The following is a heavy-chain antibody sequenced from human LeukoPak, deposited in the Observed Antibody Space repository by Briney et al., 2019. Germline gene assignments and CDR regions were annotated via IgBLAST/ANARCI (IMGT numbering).Heavy chain of an antibody. Sequence: ETLSLTCTVSGGSISSYYWSLVRQAPGKGLEWVANINQDGSEKYFVDSVKGRFTIYRDKANNSLFLQMNSLRAEDTAVYYCARESRIAAPGTFLQGGRTKYYYYGVDVWGQGTTVTVSS. CDR2: INQDGSEK. J-gene: IGHJ6*02. V-gene: IGHV3-7*03. D-gene: IGHD6-13*01. CDR1: GGSISSYY. CDR3: ARESRIAAPGTFLQGGRTKYYYYGVDV.